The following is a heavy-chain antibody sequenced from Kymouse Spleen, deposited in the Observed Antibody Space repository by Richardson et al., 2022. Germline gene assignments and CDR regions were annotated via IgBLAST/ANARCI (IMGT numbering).Heavy chain of an antibody. D-gene: IGHD3-10*01. V-gene: IGHV4-39*01. CDR2: IYYSGST. CDR1: GGSISSSSYY. Sequence: QLQLQESGPGLVKPSETLSLTCTVSGGSISSSSYYWGWIRQPPGKGLEWIGSIYYSGSTYYNPSLKSRVTISVDTSKNQFSLKLSSVTAADTAVYYCARQMVRGVHDYWGQGTLVTVSS. J-gene: IGHJ4*02. CDR3: ARQMVRGVHDY.